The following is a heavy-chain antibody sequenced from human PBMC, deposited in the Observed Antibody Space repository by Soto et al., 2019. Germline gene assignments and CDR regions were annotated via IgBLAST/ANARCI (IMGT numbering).Heavy chain of an antibody. D-gene: IGHD5-18*01. V-gene: IGHV6-1*01. Sequence: PSQTISLTCASSGDRLFSNSAAWNWIRQSPSRGLEWLGRTYYRSKWYNDYAVSVRGRISINPDTPKNQFSLQLNSVTPEDTAVYYCVRERYIELNLYGMDFRGQGTSGTVSS. CDR2: TYYRSKWYN. CDR1: GDRLFSNSAA. J-gene: IGHJ6*02. CDR3: VRERYIELNLYGMDF.